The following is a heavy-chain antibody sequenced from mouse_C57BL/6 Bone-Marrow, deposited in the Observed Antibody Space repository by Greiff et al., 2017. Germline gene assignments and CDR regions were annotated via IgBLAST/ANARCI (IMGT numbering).Heavy chain of an antibody. CDR2: IYPGNSDT. CDR3: TRGGFGNYGWFAY. V-gene: IGHV1-5*01. J-gene: IGHJ3*01. CDR1: GYTFTSYW. D-gene: IGHD2-1*01. Sequence: DVKLQESGTVLARPGASVKMSCKTSGYTFTSYWMHWVKQRPGQGLEWIGAIYPGNSDTSYNQKFKGKAKLTAVTSASTAYMELSSLTNEDSAVYYCTRGGFGNYGWFAYGGQGTLVTVSA.